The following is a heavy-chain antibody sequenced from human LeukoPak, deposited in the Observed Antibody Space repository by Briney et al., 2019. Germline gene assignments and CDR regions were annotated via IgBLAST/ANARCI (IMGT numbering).Heavy chain of an antibody. V-gene: IGHV1-69*04. CDR2: IIPILGIA. Sequence: ASVKVSCKASGGTFSSYAISWVRQAPGQGLEWMGRIIPILGIANYAQKFQGRVTITADKSTSTAYMELSSLRSEDTAVYYCARDRGSGYDYEDYWGQGTLVTVSS. CDR1: GGTFSSYA. J-gene: IGHJ4*02. CDR3: ARDRGSGYDYEDY. D-gene: IGHD5-12*01.